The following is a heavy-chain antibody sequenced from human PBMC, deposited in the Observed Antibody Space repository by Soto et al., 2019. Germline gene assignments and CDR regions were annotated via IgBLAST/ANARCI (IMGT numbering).Heavy chain of an antibody. CDR3: AREGKAENFDY. J-gene: IGHJ4*02. CDR1: GFTFSSFW. Sequence: GGSLRLSCAASGFTFSSFWMHWVRQAPGKGLVWVSRINHDGSSTTYADSVKGRFTISRNNAKNTLYLQMNSLRAEDTAVYYCAREGKAENFDYWGQGTLVTVSS. CDR2: INHDGSST. V-gene: IGHV3-74*01. D-gene: IGHD6-13*01.